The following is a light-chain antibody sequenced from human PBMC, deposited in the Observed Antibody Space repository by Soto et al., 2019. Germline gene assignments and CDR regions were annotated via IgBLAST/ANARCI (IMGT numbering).Light chain of an antibody. J-gene: IGKJ1*01. CDR1: QSVLYSSNNKNY. Sequence: DIVMTQSPDSLAVSLGERATINCKSSQSVLYSSNNKNYLTWYQQKPGQPPKLLIYWASTRESGVPDRFSGSRSGTDFPLTISSLQAEDVAVYYCQKYYSTPWTFGQGTKVEIK. CDR2: WAS. V-gene: IGKV4-1*01. CDR3: QKYYSTPWT.